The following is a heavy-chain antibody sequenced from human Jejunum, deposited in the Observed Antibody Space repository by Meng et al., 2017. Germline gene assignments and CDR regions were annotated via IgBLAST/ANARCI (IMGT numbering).Heavy chain of an antibody. CDR1: GGSINSHTYY. V-gene: IGHV4-39*01. CDR2: IYYSGAT. Sequence: QVQLQQWGAGLLKPSETLSLTCTVSGGSINSHTYYWGWVRQPPGKGLEWVGSIYYSGATYYSPSLKSRVTVSMDTSKNQFSLKLSSVTATDTAVYYCVRGASRASSTYWGQGGLVTVSS. CDR3: VRGASRASSTY. J-gene: IGHJ4*02. D-gene: IGHD4/OR15-4a*01.